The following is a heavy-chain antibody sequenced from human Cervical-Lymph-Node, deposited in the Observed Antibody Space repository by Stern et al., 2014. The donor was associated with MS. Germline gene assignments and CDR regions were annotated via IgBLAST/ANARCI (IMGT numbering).Heavy chain of an antibody. J-gene: IGHJ4*02. CDR3: ARQRYFDY. CDR1: GYTFTSYW. CDR2: IFPGGSDI. Sequence: EVQLVESGPEVKRPGESLKISCQASGYTFTSYWIGWVRQMPGKGLEWIAIIFPGGSDIRCSPAFQGQVPISADKSSSTAYLQWNNLKASDTAIYYCARQRYFDYWGQGTLVTVSS. V-gene: IGHV5-51*01.